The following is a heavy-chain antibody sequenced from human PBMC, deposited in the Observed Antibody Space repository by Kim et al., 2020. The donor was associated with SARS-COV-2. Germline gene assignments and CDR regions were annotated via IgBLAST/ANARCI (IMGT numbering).Heavy chain of an antibody. J-gene: IGHJ4*02. D-gene: IGHD6-13*01. Sequence: YADSVKGRFTISRDNSKNTLYLQMNSLRAEDTAVYYCAKDPVIAAAGYDYWGQGTLVTVSS. CDR3: AKDPVIAAAGYDY. V-gene: IGHV3-23*01.